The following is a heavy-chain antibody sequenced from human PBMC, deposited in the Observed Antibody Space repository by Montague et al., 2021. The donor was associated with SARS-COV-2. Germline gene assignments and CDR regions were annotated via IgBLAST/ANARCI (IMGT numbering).Heavy chain of an antibody. CDR2: IYYSGST. Sequence: SETLSLTCTVSGGSISSGSYYWSWIRQPPGKGLEWIGYIYYSGSTNYNPSLKSRVTISVDTSKNQFSLKLSSVTAADTAVYYCARGFDYWGQGTLVTVSS. CDR3: ARGFDY. CDR1: GGSISSGSYY. V-gene: IGHV4-61*01. J-gene: IGHJ4*02.